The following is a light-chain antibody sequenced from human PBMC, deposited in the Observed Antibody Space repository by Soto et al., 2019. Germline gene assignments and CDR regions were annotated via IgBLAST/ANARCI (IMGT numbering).Light chain of an antibody. CDR2: GAS. CDR1: QSVSSSY. V-gene: IGKV3-20*01. J-gene: IGKJ1*01. Sequence: IVLTQSPGTLSLSPGERATLSCRASQSVSSSYLAWYQQKPGQAPRLLIYGASSRATGIPDRFSGSGSGTDFTLTITRVAPEDFTVYFCQQFGSSPRTFGQGTKVEIK. CDR3: QQFGSSPRT.